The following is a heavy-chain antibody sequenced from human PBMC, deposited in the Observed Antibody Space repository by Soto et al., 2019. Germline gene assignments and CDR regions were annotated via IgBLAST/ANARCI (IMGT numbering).Heavy chain of an antibody. J-gene: IGHJ5*02. Sequence: ASETLSLTCTVSGGSISSGDYYWSWIRQPPGKGLEWIGYIYYSGSTYYNPSLKSRVTISVDTSKNQFSLKLSSVTVADTAVYYCARARYYDTPWFDPWGQGTLVTVSS. CDR1: GGSISSGDYY. CDR2: IYYSGST. V-gene: IGHV4-30-4*01. D-gene: IGHD3-22*01. CDR3: ARARYYDTPWFDP.